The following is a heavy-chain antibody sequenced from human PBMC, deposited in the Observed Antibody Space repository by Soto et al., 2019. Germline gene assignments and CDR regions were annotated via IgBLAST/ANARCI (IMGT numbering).Heavy chain of an antibody. CDR1: GYTFSNFW. CDR3: ARFRAPRRQLISMSFHL. D-gene: IGHD6-13*01. J-gene: IGHJ3*01. V-gene: IGHV5-51*01. CDR2: IYPGDSDI. Sequence: ESLKISCQCSGYTFSNFWIAWVRQLPGKGLEWMGMIYPGDSDIRYNPSFRGRVTISADKSITSAFVQWGSLKASDSAIYYCARFRAPRRQLISMSFHLWGLGTLVTVS.